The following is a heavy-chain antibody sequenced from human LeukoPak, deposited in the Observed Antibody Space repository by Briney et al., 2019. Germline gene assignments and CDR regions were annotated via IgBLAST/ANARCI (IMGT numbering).Heavy chain of an antibody. V-gene: IGHV3-7*05. Sequence: GGSLRLSCAASGFTFSSYWMSWVRQAPGKGLEWVANIKQDGSEKYYVDSVKGRFTISRDNAKNSLYLQMNSLRAEDTAVYCCATYGWFGYYFDYWGQGTLVTVSS. CDR3: ATYGWFGYYFDY. CDR1: GFTFSSYW. D-gene: IGHD3-10*01. J-gene: IGHJ4*02. CDR2: IKQDGSEK.